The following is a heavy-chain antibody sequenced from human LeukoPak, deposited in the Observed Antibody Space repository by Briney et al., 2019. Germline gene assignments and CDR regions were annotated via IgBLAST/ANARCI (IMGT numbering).Heavy chain of an antibody. D-gene: IGHD3-22*01. J-gene: IGHJ4*02. CDR3: ARNSDYYDYSPQSV. V-gene: IGHV3-30*04. CDR1: GFTFSHYA. CDR2: IGHDGADK. Sequence: GRSLRLSCAASGFTFSHYALHWVRQAPGKGLEWVALIGHDGADKYYADSVKGRFLISRDNSRNMLFLQMNSLIIEDTAVYYCARNSDYYDYSPQSVWGQGTLVTVS.